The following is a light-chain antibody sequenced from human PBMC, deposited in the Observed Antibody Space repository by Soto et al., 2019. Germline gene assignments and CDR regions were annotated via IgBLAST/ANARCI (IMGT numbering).Light chain of an antibody. CDR1: QTISSW. CDR3: QHYNSYPWT. CDR2: KAS. V-gene: IGKV1-5*03. Sequence: DIQMSQSPSTLSGSVGDRVTITCRASQTISSWLAWYQQKPGKAPKLLIYKASTLKSGVPSRFGGSGSGTEFTLTISSLQPDDFATYYCQHYNSYPWTFGQGTIVDI. J-gene: IGKJ1*01.